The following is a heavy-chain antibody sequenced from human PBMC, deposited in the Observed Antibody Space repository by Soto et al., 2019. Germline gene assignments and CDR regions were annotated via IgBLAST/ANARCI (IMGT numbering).Heavy chain of an antibody. CDR2: IYYSGST. CDR1: GCSISSSSYY. J-gene: IGHJ3*02. CDR3: ARRSGWYLYDAFDI. Sequence: TSETLSLTCTVSGCSISSSSYYWGWIRQPPGKGLEWIGSIYYSGSTYYNPSLKSRVTISVDTSKNQFSLKLSSVTAADTAVYYCARRSGWYLYDAFDIWGQGTMVTVSS. D-gene: IGHD6-19*01. V-gene: IGHV4-39*01.